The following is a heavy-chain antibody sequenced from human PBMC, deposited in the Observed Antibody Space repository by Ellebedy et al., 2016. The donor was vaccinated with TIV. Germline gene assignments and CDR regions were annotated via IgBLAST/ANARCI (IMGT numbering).Heavy chain of an antibody. Sequence: SETLSLXXTVSGGSISSGSYYWSWIRQPAGKGLEWIGRIYTSGSTNYNPSLKSRVTMSVDTSKNQFSLKLSSVTAADTAVYYCARARYDILTGDPYYFDYWGQGTLVTVSS. V-gene: IGHV4-61*02. J-gene: IGHJ4*02. D-gene: IGHD3-9*01. CDR1: GGSISSGSYY. CDR2: IYTSGST. CDR3: ARARYDILTGDPYYFDY.